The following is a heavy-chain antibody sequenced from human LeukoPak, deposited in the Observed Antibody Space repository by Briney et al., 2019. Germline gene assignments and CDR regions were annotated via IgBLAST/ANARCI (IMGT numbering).Heavy chain of an antibody. CDR3: ASLNDYGDYG. CDR1: GGSISSSSYY. Sequence: SETLSLTCTVSGGSISSSSYYWGWIRQPPGNGLEGIGSIYYSGSTYYNPSLKSRVTISVDTSKNQFSLKLSSVTAADTAVYYCASLNDYGDYGWGQGTLVTVSS. D-gene: IGHD4-17*01. CDR2: IYYSGST. V-gene: IGHV4-39*01. J-gene: IGHJ4*02.